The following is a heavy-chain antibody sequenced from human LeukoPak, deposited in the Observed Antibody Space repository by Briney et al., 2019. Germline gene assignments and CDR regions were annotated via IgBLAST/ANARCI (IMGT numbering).Heavy chain of an antibody. CDR2: INPNSGGT. J-gene: IGHJ5*02. CDR1: GYTFTGYY. D-gene: IGHD2-2*03. CDR3: ARAPGYCSSTSCPNWFDP. Sequence: ASVKVSCQASGYTFTGYYMHWVRQAPGQGLEWMGWINPNSGGTNYAQKFQGRVTMTRDTSISTAYMELSRLRSDDTAVYYCARAPGYCSSTSCPNWFDPWGQGTLVTVSS. V-gene: IGHV1-2*02.